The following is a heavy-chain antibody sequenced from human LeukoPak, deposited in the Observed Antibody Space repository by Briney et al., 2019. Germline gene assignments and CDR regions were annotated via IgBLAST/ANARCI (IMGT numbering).Heavy chain of an antibody. J-gene: IGHJ4*02. D-gene: IGHD3-22*01. Sequence: GGSLRLSCAASGFTFSSYSMNWVRQAPGKGLEWVSSISSSSSYIYYADSVKGRFTISRDNAKNSLYLQMNSLRAEDTAVYYCARVLYYYDSSRYPRPLESTPDELYYFDYWGQGTLVTVSS. CDR1: GFTFSSYS. CDR3: ARVLYYYDSSRYPRPLESTPDELYYFDY. CDR2: ISSSSSYI. V-gene: IGHV3-21*04.